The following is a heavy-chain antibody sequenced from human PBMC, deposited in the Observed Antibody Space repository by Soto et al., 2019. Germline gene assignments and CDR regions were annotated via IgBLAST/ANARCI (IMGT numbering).Heavy chain of an antibody. CDR1: GGTLSSYS. D-gene: IGHD2-2*01. J-gene: IGHJ5*02. CDR2: IVHPSGTA. CDR3: AGDKYQLLYNWFDP. Sequence: QVQLVQSGAEVKKPGSSVKVSCKASGGTLSSYSISWVRQAPGQGLEWMGGIVHPSGTATYAQKFQGRVTMTADASTSTAYMELTSLSSADTAVYYCAGDKYQLLYNWFDPWGQGTLVTVSS. V-gene: IGHV1-69*01.